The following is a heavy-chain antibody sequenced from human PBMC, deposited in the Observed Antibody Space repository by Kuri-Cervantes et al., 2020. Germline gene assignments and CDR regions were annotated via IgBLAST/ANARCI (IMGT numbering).Heavy chain of an antibody. D-gene: IGHD6-19*01. CDR2: ISGSGGST. CDR1: GFTFSSYA. V-gene: IGHV3-23*01. J-gene: IGHJ4*02. Sequence: GESLKISCAASGFTFSSYAMSWVRQAPGKGLEWVSAISGSGGSTYYADSVKGRFTISRDSSRDTLYLQMNSLRTEDTAVYYCARGSSGWSRFDYWGQGTLVTVSS. CDR3: ARGSSGWSRFDY.